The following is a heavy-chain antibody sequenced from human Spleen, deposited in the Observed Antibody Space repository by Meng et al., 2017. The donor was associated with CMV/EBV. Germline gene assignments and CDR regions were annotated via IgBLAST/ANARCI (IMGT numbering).Heavy chain of an antibody. V-gene: IGHV1-46*01. CDR3: ARDLVGYDAFDV. CDR1: GYTFITYY. D-gene: IGHD3-22*01. Sequence: ASVKGSGKASGYTFITYYIHWVRQAPGQGLEWMGRINPDGGTTTYSQKFQGGVTLTSDTSTNTVYMELSRLRYEDTAVYYCARDLVGYDAFDVWGQGTMVTVSS. CDR2: INPDGGTT. J-gene: IGHJ3*01.